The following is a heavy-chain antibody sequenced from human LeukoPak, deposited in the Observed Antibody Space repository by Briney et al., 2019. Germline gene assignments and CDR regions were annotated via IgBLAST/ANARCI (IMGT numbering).Heavy chain of an antibody. CDR3: ARGGYTYGRSYDYGMDV. V-gene: IGHV3-48*03. J-gene: IGHJ6*04. Sequence: QPGGSLRLSCAASGFTFSNYEMNWVRQAPGKGLEWVSYISSSSGTIYYADSVKGRFAISRDNAENSLYLQNNSLRGEDTAVYYCARGGYTYGRSYDYGMDVWGKGTTVTVS. CDR1: GFTFSNYE. D-gene: IGHD5-18*01. CDR2: ISSSSGTI.